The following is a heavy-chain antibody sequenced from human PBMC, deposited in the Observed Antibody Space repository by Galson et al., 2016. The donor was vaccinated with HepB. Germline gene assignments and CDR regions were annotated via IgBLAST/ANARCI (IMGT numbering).Heavy chain of an antibody. J-gene: IGHJ4*02. CDR3: CKHGGFDY. Sequence: LRLSCSASGFSFSNSGMSWVRQAPGRGLEWVSGITRSGVATHYADFVKCRFTISRDNYKNTLYLYMNSLCAGDTAVYYCCKHGGFDYWGQGALVTVSS. CDR2: ITRSGVAT. CDR1: GFSFSNSG. D-gene: IGHD3-16*01. V-gene: IGHV3-23*01.